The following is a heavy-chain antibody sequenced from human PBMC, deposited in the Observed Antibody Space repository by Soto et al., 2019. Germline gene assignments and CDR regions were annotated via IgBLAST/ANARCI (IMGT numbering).Heavy chain of an antibody. CDR3: AKARATYYYDSSGYSDFDY. Sequence: QPGGSLRLSCAASGFTFSSYAMSWVRQAPGKGLEWVSAISGSGGSTYYADSVKGRFTISRDNSKNTLYLQMNSLRAEDTAVYYCAKARATYYYDSSGYSDFDYWGQGTLVTVSS. J-gene: IGHJ4*02. CDR2: ISGSGGST. D-gene: IGHD3-22*01. CDR1: GFTFSSYA. V-gene: IGHV3-23*01.